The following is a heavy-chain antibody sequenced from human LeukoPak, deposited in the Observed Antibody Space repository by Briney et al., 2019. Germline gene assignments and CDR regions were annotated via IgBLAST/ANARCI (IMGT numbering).Heavy chain of an antibody. D-gene: IGHD2-15*01. V-gene: IGHV1-46*03. CDR2: INPSGGST. J-gene: IGHJ5*02. CDR1: GYTFTSYY. Sequence: ASVKVSCKASGYTFTSYYMHWVRQAPGQGLEWMGIINPSGGSTSHAQKFQGRVTMTGDTSTSTVYMELSSLRSEDTAVYYCARGYCSGGSCYSWFDPWGQGTLVTLSS. CDR3: ARGYCSGGSCYSWFDP.